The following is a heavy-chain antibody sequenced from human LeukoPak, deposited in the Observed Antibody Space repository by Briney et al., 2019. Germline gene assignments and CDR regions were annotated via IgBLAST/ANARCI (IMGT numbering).Heavy chain of an antibody. CDR1: GFTFSSYA. CDR2: ISYDGSNK. CDR3: ARTVAATSYSYYYYMDV. Sequence: GGSLRLSCAASGFTFSSYAMHWVRQAPGKGLEWVAVISYDGSNKYYADSVKGRFTISRDNSKNTLYLQMNSLRAEDTAVYYCARTVAATSYSYYYYMDVWGKGTTVTVSS. V-gene: IGHV3-30*04. D-gene: IGHD6-19*01. J-gene: IGHJ6*03.